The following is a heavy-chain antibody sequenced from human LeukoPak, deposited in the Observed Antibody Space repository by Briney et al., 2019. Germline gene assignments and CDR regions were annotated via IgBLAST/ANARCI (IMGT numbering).Heavy chain of an antibody. CDR2: IYYSGRT. CDR3: ARGNDVLTS. V-gene: IGHV4-61*01. Sequence: SETLSLTCTVSGGSVSSGSYYWSWIRQPPGKELEWIGYIYYSGRTNYNPSLKSRVTISVDTSKNQFSLKLSSVTAADTAVYYCARGNDVLTSWGQGTLVTVSS. D-gene: IGHD3-9*01. J-gene: IGHJ5*02. CDR1: GGSVSSGSYY.